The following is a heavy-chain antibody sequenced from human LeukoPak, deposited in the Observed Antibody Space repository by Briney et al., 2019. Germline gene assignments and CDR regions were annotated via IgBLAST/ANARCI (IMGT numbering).Heavy chain of an antibody. V-gene: IGHV5-51*01. CDR3: ARRHTHSGYEFDY. Sequence: GESLKISCKGSGHSFTSYWIGWVRQMPGKGLEWMGIIYPGDSDTRYSPSFQGQVTISADKSISTAYLQWSSLKASDTAMYYCARRHTHSGYEFDYWGQGTLVTVSS. D-gene: IGHD5-12*01. CDR2: IYPGDSDT. J-gene: IGHJ4*02. CDR1: GHSFTSYW.